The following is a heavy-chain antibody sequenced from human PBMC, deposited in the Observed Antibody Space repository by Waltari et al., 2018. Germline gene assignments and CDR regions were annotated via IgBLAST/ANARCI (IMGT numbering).Heavy chain of an antibody. Sequence: EVQLVESGGGLVQPGGSLRLSCAASGFSTDYWLDWVRQAPGKGLVWVSRMKTDGTSITYAESVKGRFTISRDSAKNTYYLQMNGLRAEDTAVYYCTTNPGYWGQGTLVTVSS. J-gene: IGHJ4*02. CDR3: TTNPGY. V-gene: IGHV3-74*03. CDR2: MKTDGTSI. CDR1: GFSTDYW.